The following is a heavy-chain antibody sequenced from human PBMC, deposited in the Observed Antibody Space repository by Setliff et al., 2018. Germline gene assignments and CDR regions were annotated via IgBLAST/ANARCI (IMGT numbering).Heavy chain of an antibody. CDR1: GFSLDTIGVR. CDR2: VDWEDDR. V-gene: IGHV2-70*11. J-gene: IGHJ4*02. CDR3: ARLAVRSPFDY. Sequence: GSGPTLVNPTQPLTLTCTISGFSLDTIGVRVSWIRQPPGKALEWLARVDWEDDRYYSASLKTRLSISRDTSKNQVVLTMTNMDPTDTATYYCARLAVRSPFDYWGQGALVTVSS. D-gene: IGHD3-10*01.